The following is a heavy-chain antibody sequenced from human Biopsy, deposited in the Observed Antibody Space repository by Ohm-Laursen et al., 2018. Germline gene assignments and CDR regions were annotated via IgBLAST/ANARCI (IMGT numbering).Heavy chain of an antibody. CDR3: ARLYRLDDYWNDDPPDAFDV. D-gene: IGHD3-3*01. CDR1: GGSISSDY. CDR2: ISDRGTT. Sequence: GTLSLTCTVSGGSISSDYWSWIRQPPGKGLEWIGHISDRGTTNSNPSLRGRITISVDTSTNQFSLKLNSVSAADTALFFCARLYRLDDYWNDDPPDAFDVWGPGTTVTVSS. V-gene: IGHV4-59*01. J-gene: IGHJ3*01.